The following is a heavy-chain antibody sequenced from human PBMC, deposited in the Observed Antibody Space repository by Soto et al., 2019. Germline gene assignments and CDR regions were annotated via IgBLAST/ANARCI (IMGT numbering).Heavy chain of an antibody. Sequence: PGGSLRLSSAASGFTFSNYWMTWVRQAPGKGLEWVANIKEDGSEKHYVDSVKGRFTISRDNAKNSLYLQMNSLRVEDTAVYFCSRDVVVGAKALNYWGQGALVTVSS. CDR2: IKEDGSEK. D-gene: IGHD2-15*01. V-gene: IGHV3-7*01. CDR3: SRDVVVGAKALNY. J-gene: IGHJ4*02. CDR1: GFTFSNYW.